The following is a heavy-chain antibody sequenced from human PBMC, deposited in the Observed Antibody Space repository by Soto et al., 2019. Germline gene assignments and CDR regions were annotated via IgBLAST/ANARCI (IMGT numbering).Heavy chain of an antibody. V-gene: IGHV1-18*01. J-gene: IGHJ4*02. CDR2: ISTYNGKT. CDR3: ARRFGDPSSAAGFDY. D-gene: IGHD4-17*01. Sequence: ASVKVSCKASGGTFSSYAISWVRQAPGQGLEWMGWISTYNGKTNYAQKVQGRVTMTTDTSTSTAYMELKSLKSDDTAVYYCARRFGDPSSAAGFDYWGQGTLVTVSS. CDR1: GGTFSSYA.